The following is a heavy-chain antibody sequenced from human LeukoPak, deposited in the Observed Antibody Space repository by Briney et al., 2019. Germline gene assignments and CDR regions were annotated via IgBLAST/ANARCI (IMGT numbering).Heavy chain of an antibody. D-gene: IGHD2-15*01. CDR3: ARDLGCSGGSCYSPSFWFDP. Sequence: SVKVSCKASGGTFSSYAISWVRQAPGQGLEWMGGIIPIFGTANYAQKFQGRVTITADESTSTAYMELSSLRSEDTAVYYCARDLGCSGGSCYSPSFWFDPWGQGTPVTVSS. V-gene: IGHV1-69*01. CDR2: IIPIFGTA. CDR1: GGTFSSYA. J-gene: IGHJ5*02.